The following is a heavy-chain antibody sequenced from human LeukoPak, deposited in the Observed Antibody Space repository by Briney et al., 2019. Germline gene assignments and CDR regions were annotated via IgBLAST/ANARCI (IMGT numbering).Heavy chain of an antibody. CDR3: AKGAAEWSGYYSLDY. D-gene: IGHD3-3*01. CDR2: IYTSGST. Sequence: SETLSLTCTVSGGSISSGSYYWSWIRQPAGKGLEWIGRIYTSGSTNYNPSLKSRVTISVDTSKNQFSLKLSSVTAADTAVYYCAKGAAEWSGYYSLDYWGQGTLVTVSS. CDR1: GGSISSGSYY. J-gene: IGHJ4*02. V-gene: IGHV4-61*02.